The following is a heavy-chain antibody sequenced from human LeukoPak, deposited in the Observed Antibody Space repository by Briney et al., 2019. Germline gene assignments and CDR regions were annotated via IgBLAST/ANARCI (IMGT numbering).Heavy chain of an antibody. CDR3: ARVVAAQDYYYGMDG. CDR2: ISSSSSYI. D-gene: IGHD2-15*01. CDR1: GFTFSSYS. J-gene: IGHJ6*04. V-gene: IGHV3-21*01. Sequence: GGSLRLSCAASGFTFSSYSMNWVRQAPGKGLEWVSSISSSSSYIYYADSVKGRFIISRDNAKNSLYLQMNSLRAEDTAVYYCARVVAAQDYYYGMDGWGKGTTVTVSS.